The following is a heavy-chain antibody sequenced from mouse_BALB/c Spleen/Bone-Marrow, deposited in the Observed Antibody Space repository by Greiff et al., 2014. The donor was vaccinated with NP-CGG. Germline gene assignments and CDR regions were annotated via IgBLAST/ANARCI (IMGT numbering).Heavy chain of an antibody. J-gene: IGHJ3*01. Sequence: QVQLQKSGAELAKPGASVKMSCKASGFPFTTYWMHWFKQRPGQGLEWIGYIDPSTGHTKYNQNFKDKATLTADKSSSTAYMQLSSLTSEDSAVYYCARPYRYDKEFAYWGQGTLVTVSA. CDR2: IDPSTGHT. D-gene: IGHD2-14*01. CDR3: ARPYRYDKEFAY. CDR1: GFPFTTYW. V-gene: IGHV1-7*01.